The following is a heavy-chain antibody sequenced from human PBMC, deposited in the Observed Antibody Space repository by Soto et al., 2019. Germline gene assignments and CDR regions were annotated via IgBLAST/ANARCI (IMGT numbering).Heavy chain of an antibody. Sequence: PSETLSLTCTVSGGSISSYYWSWIRQPPGKGLEWIGYIYYSGSTNYNPSLQSRVTISVDTSKNQFSLKLSSVTAADTAVYYCAGLSTYGDYYFDYWGQGTLVTVSS. CDR3: AGLSTYGDYYFDY. CDR1: GGSISSYY. CDR2: IYYSGST. V-gene: IGHV4-59*08. J-gene: IGHJ4*02. D-gene: IGHD4-17*01.